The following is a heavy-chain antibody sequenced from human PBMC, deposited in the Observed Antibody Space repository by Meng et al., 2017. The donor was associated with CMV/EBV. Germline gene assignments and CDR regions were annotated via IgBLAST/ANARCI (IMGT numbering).Heavy chain of an antibody. Sequence: GSLRLSCAASGFTFSSYAMHWVRQAPGKGLEWIGSIYYSGSTYYNPSLKSRVTISVDTSKNQFSLKLSSVTAADTAVYYCARDVWSIFGVVIKEVGMDVWGQGTTVTVSS. J-gene: IGHJ6*02. CDR1: GFTFSSYA. CDR3: ARDVWSIFGVVIKEVGMDV. D-gene: IGHD3-3*01. V-gene: IGHV4-39*07. CDR2: IYYSGST.